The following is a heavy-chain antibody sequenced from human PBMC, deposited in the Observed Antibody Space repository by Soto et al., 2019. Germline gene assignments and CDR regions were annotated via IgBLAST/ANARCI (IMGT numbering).Heavy chain of an antibody. J-gene: IGHJ4*02. CDR1: GFTFSSYW. CDR3: TRDIGGWGAY. D-gene: IGHD3-10*01. V-gene: IGHV3-74*01. CDR2: TNEDGSII. Sequence: EVQLVESGGGLVQPGGSLRLSCAASGFTFSSYWMHWVRQAPGKGLVWVSRTNEDGSIINYADSVKGRFTISRDNAKDILYREMNGLRVEDTAVYYCTRDIGGWGAYWGQGALVTVSS.